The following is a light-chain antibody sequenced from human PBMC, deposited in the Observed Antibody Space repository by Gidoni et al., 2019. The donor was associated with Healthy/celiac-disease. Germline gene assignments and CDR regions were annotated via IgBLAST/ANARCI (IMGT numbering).Light chain of an antibody. Sequence: DIQMTQSPSSLSASVGDRVTITCRASQSISSYLNWYQQNPGKAPKLLIYAASSLQSGVPSRFSGSGSGTDFTLTISSLQPEDFATYYCQQSYSTPPWTFGQGIKVEIK. CDR2: AAS. CDR1: QSISSY. V-gene: IGKV1-39*01. J-gene: IGKJ1*01. CDR3: QQSYSTPPWT.